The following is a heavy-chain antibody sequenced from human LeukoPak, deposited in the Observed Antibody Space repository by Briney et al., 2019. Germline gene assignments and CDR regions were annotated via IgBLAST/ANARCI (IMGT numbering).Heavy chain of an antibody. CDR1: GFTFTTYG. D-gene: IGHD3-16*01. Sequence: GGSLRLSCAASGFTFTTYGMHWVRQAPGKGLEWVAFIQNDEIDKFYADSVKGRFTISRDNPKNTVYLQMNSLRDEDTAVYYCARDLGNYDRGTSYFDHWGQGTLVTVSS. CDR3: ARDLGNYDRGTSYFDH. J-gene: IGHJ4*02. V-gene: IGHV3-30*02. CDR2: IQNDEIDK.